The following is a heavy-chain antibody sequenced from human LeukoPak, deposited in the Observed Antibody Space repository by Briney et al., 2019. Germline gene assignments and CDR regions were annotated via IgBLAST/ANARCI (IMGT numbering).Heavy chain of an antibody. CDR2: ISSSATTT. J-gene: IGHJ4*01. CDR3: ARANNWNYPYYFDY. Sequence: PGGSLRLSCAASGFTFHDYYMSWIRQAPGKGLEWVSYISSSATTTYYADSVKGRLTISRDNTKKSLYLQLTSLRAEDTAVYYCARANNWNYPYYFDYWGHGTLVTVSS. D-gene: IGHD1-7*01. V-gene: IGHV3-11*01. CDR1: GFTFHDYY.